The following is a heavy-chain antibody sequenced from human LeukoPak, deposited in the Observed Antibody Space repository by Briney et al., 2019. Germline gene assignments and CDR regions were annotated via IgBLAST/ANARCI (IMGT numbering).Heavy chain of an antibody. J-gene: IGHJ4*02. CDR1: GYTLTSYD. Sequence: AASVKVSCKASGYTLTSYDINWVRQATGQGLEYMGWMNPNSGNTGYAQKFQGRVTMTRSTSINTAYMELNSLRFEDSAVYYCTRSVRNGHIDYWGQGTLVTVSS. CDR2: MNPNSGNT. D-gene: IGHD2-21*01. V-gene: IGHV1-8*01. CDR3: TRSVRNGHIDY.